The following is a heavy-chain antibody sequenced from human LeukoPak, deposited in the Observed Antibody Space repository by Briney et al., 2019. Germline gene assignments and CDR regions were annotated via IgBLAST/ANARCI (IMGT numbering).Heavy chain of an antibody. D-gene: IGHD3-16*01. Sequence: PGGSLRLSCAASGFTFSSYSMNWVRQVPGKGLEWVSYISSSGSTIYYADSVKGRFTISRDNSKNTLYLQMNSLRAEDTAVYYCAKDVTPFDYWGQGTLVTVSS. CDR2: ISSSGSTI. J-gene: IGHJ4*02. CDR1: GFTFSSYS. CDR3: AKDVTPFDY. V-gene: IGHV3-48*01.